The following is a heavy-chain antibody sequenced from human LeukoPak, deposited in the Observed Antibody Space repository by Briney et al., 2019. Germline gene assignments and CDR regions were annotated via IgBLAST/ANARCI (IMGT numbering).Heavy chain of an antibody. J-gene: IGHJ3*02. D-gene: IGHD3-10*01. Sequence: GGSLRLSCAASGFTVSSSFMNWVRQAPGKGLEWVPSISSSSSYIYYADSVKGRFTISRDNAKNSLYLQMNSLRAEDTAVYYCARVGVTMVRGATSGAFDIWGQGTMVTVSS. CDR2: ISSSSSYI. CDR3: ARVGVTMVRGATSGAFDI. CDR1: GFTVSSSF. V-gene: IGHV3-21*01.